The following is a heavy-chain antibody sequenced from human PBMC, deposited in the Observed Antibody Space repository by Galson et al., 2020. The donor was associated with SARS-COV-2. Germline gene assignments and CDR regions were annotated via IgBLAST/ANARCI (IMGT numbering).Heavy chain of an antibody. V-gene: IGHV3-23*03. D-gene: IGHD5-12*01. Sequence: GESLKISCAASGFTFSRYGMSWVRQAPGKGLEWVSVIYSGGSTYYADSVKGRFTISRDNSKNTLYLQMNSLRAEDTAVYYCAKDHSRRWLQFVLDYWGQGTLVTVSS. CDR2: IYSGGST. J-gene: IGHJ4*02. CDR3: AKDHSRRWLQFVLDY. CDR1: GFTFSRYG.